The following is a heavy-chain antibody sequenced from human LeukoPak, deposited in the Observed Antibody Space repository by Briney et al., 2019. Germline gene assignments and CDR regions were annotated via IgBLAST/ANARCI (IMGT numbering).Heavy chain of an antibody. D-gene: IGHD3-3*02. CDR1: GFTFSSYA. J-gene: IGHJ4*02. V-gene: IGHV3-30*14. Sequence: PGRSLRLSCAASGFTFSSYAMYWVRQAPGKGLEWVAVISYDGSNKYYADSVKGRFTISRDNSKNTLYLQMNSLRAEDTAAYYCARDSNYDYWGQGTLVTVSS. CDR3: ARDSNYDY. CDR2: ISYDGSNK.